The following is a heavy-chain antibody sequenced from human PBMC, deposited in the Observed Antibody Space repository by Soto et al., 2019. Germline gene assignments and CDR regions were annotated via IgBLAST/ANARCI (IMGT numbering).Heavy chain of an antibody. CDR2: IRPDGSEQ. D-gene: IGHD4-17*01. CDR3: ARASFYGDFDLDH. V-gene: IGHV3-7*01. Sequence: EVQLVESGRNLVQPGGSLRLSCAASGFVFNTFGMSWVRQAPGKGLEWVASIRPDGSEQFYVDSVKGRFTISRDNAKNSLSMQMTIHRAVDTAVYYCARASFYGDFDLDHWGLGTRVTVSS. CDR1: GFVFNTFG. J-gene: IGHJ4*02.